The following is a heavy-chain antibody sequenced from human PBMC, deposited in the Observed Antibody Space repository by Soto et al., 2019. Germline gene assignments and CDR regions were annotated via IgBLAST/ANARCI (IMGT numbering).Heavy chain of an antibody. D-gene: IGHD2-2*02. V-gene: IGHV3-21*01. CDR2: ISSRSDI. Sequence: GGSLRLSCVGSGFTFSSYSINWVRHAPGKGLEWVSSISSRSDIYYADSVKGRFTISRDNAKNSVSLQMNSLRAEDTAVYYCAREYTAWPLAYGLDVWGQGTTVTVSS. CDR1: GFTFSSYS. J-gene: IGHJ6*02. CDR3: AREYTAWPLAYGLDV.